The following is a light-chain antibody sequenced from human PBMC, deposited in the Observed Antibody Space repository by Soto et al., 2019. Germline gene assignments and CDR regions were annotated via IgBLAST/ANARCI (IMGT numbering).Light chain of an antibody. CDR1: SSDVGGYNY. Sequence: QSVLTQPASVSGSPGQSITISCTGTSSDVGGYNYVSWYQQHPGRAPKLIIYEVTYRPSGVSNRSSGSKSGNTASLTISGLQAEDEADYYCTSYTSSTTLYVVFGGGTKVTVL. CDR2: EVT. J-gene: IGLJ2*01. CDR3: TSYTSSTTLYVV. V-gene: IGLV2-14*01.